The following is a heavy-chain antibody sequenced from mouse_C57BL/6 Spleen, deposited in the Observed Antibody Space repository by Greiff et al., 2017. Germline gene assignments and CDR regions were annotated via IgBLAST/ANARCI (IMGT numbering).Heavy chain of an antibody. CDR2: IFPGSGST. CDR3: ATYYYGSSYGYFDV. J-gene: IGHJ1*03. Sequence: VQLVESGPELVKPGASVKISCKASGYTFTDYYINWVKQRPGQGLEWIGWIFPGSGSTYYNEKFKGKATLTVDKSSSTAYMLLSSLTSEDSAVYFCATYYYGSSYGYFDVWGTGTTVTVSS. V-gene: IGHV1-75*01. CDR1: GYTFTDYY. D-gene: IGHD1-1*01.